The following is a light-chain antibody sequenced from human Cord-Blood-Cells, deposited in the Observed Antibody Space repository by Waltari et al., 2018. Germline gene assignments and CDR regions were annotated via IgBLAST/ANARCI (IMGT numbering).Light chain of an antibody. CDR3: QQYYSTPGLT. J-gene: IGKJ4*01. CDR1: QSVLYSSNNKNY. V-gene: IGKV4-1*01. CDR2: WAS. Sequence: DIVMTQSPDSLAVSLGERATINCKSSQSVLYSSNNKNYLAWYQQKQGQPPKLLIYWASTRESGVPDRFSGSGSGTDFTLTISSLQAEDVAVYYCQQYYSTPGLTFGGGTKVEIK.